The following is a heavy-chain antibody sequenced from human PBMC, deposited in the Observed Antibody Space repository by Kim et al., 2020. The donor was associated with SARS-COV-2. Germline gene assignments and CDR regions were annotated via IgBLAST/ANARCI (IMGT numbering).Heavy chain of an antibody. CDR1: GFPVDNAW. CDR3: TTGLKPYLDNDSDY. CDR2: IKAFIAGGAP. J-gene: IGHJ4*02. D-gene: IGHD1-26*01. V-gene: IGHV3-15*01. Sequence: GGSLRLSCSVTGFPVDNAWITCVRQAPGKGLERIGHIKAFIAGGAPAYAAPVNGRFIISSNASKNTVFLQMDSLGTEDTARYYCTTGLKPYLDNDSDYWGQGTVVTVSP.